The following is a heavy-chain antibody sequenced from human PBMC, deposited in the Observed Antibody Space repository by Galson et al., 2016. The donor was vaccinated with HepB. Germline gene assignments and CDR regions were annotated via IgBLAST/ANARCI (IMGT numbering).Heavy chain of an antibody. CDR1: GFSFSTNA. CDR2: ISGSGDKT. D-gene: IGHD2-8*02. J-gene: IGHJ4*02. CDR3: ATGGGTGSNGDHFLDY. V-gene: IGHV3-23*01. Sequence: SLRLSCAASGFSFSTNAMSWVRQAPGMGLEWVSSISGSGDKTYYADSVKGRFTFSRDNSKNTLHLQMNSLGAEDTALYYCATGGGTGSNGDHFLDYWGQGILVTVSS.